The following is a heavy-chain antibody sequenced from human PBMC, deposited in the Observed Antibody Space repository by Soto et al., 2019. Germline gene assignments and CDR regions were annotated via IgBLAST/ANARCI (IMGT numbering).Heavy chain of an antibody. J-gene: IGHJ5*02. CDR2: IIPILGIA. V-gene: IGHV1-69*02. D-gene: IGHD2-15*01. CDR1: GGTFSSYT. CDR3: GRAPPHPNPPYCSGGSCYSTYNTWFDP. Sequence: SVKVSCKAPGGTFSSYTISWVRQAPGQGLEWMGRIIPILGIANYAQKFQGRVTITADKSTSTAHMELSSLRSEDTAVYYCGRAPPHPNPPYCSGGSCYSTYNTWFDPGGQGTLVTVSS.